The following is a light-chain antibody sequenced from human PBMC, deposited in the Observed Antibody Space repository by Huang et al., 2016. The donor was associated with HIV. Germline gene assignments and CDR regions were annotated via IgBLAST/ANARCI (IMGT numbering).Light chain of an antibody. CDR2: GAA. J-gene: IGKJ5*01. CDR3: QVYGSSHT. V-gene: IGKV3-20*01. CDR1: PSIRSSY. Sequence: EIALTQSPGTLSLSPGERATLSCRASPSIRSSYLAWYQQKPGQAPRLLIYGAATMATGIPDRVSGSGSGTDLTLIISRLEPEDSAVYYCQVYGSSHTFGQGTRLEIK.